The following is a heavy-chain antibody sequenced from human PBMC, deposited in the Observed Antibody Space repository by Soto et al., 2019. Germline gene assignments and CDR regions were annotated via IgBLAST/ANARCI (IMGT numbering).Heavy chain of an antibody. Sequence: AGGSLRLSCTASGFTFGDYAMSWFRQAPGKGLEWVGFIRSKAYGGTTEYAASVKGRFTISRDDSNTIAYLQMNSLKTEDTAVYYCTRLQSFYYYDSSGQRLMDVWGQGTTVTVSS. CDR2: IRSKAYGGTT. CDR1: GFTFGDYA. CDR3: TRLQSFYYYDSSGQRLMDV. V-gene: IGHV3-49*03. D-gene: IGHD3-22*01. J-gene: IGHJ6*02.